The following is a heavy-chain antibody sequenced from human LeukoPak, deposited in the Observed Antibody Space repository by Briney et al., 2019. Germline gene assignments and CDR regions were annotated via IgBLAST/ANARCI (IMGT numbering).Heavy chain of an antibody. Sequence: ASVKVSCKASGYTSTSYYMHWVRQAPGQGLEWMGIINPSGGSTSYAQKFQGRVTMTRDTSTSTVYMELSSLRSEDTAVYYCARGAYYYGSGSYTYYYYGMDVWGQGTTVTVSS. V-gene: IGHV1-46*01. CDR2: INPSGGST. J-gene: IGHJ6*02. D-gene: IGHD3-10*01. CDR3: ARGAYYYGSGSYTYYYYGMDV. CDR1: GYTSTSYY.